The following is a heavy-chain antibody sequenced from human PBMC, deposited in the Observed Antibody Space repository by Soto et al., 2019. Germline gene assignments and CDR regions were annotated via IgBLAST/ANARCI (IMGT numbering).Heavy chain of an antibody. CDR1: GFTVSNNY. CDR2: IDIGGST. J-gene: IGHJ4*02. D-gene: IGHD2-15*01. V-gene: IGHV3-53*01. CDR3: ARENFGQCSSGTCPVDY. Sequence: GGSLRLSCAASGFTVSNNYMSWVRQAPGQGLEWVSSIDIGGSTYYADSVKGRFTISRDNSKNTVYLQMNSLRAEDTAVYYCARENFGQCSSGTCPVDYWGQGALVTVSS.